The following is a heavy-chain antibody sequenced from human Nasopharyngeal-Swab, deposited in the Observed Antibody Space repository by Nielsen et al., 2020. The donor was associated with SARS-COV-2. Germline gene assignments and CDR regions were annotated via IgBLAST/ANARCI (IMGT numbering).Heavy chain of an antibody. CDR2: ISSSGSTK. CDR3: ARDTCSGGSCYTDF. D-gene: IGHD2-15*01. CDR1: GFTFSSYG. Sequence: GESLKISCAASGFTFSSYGMHWVRQAPGKGLEWVSYISSSGSTKYYADSVKGRFTISRDNAKNLLYLQMNSLRAEDTAVYYCARDTCSGGSCYTDFWGQGTLVTVSS. J-gene: IGHJ4*02. V-gene: IGHV3-48*04.